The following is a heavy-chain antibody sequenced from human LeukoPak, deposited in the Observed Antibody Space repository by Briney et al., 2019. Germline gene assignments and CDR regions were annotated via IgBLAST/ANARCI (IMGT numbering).Heavy chain of an antibody. CDR3: ARDALGYGSGKGAFDY. J-gene: IGHJ4*02. V-gene: IGHV3-20*04. CDR2: INWNGGST. Sequence: GGSLRLSCAASGFTFDDYGMSWVRQAPGKGLEWVSGINWNGGSTGYADFVKGRFTISRDNAKNSLYLQMNSLRAEDTALYYCARDALGYGSGKGAFDYWGQGTLVTVSS. D-gene: IGHD3-10*01. CDR1: GFTFDDYG.